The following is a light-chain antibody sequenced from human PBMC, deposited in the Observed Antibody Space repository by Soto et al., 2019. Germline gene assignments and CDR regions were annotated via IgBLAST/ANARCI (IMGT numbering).Light chain of an antibody. CDR3: QSYDSSLSGSV. Sequence: QSALTQPPSASGSPGQSVTISCTGTSSDVGAYNYVSWYQQHPGKVPKLMIYEVSKRPSGVPDRFSASKSGNTASLTVSGLQAEDEADYYCQSYDSSLSGSVFGGGTKLTVL. CDR1: SSDVGAYNY. CDR2: EVS. J-gene: IGLJ2*01. V-gene: IGLV2-8*01.